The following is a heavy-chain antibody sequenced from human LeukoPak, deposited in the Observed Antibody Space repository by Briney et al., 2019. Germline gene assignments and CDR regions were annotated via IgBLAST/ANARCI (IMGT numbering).Heavy chain of an antibody. J-gene: IGHJ4*02. CDR1: GGSFSGYY. CDR3: AREGSVTMVRGVTLYDFDY. CDR2: LYHTGNT. V-gene: IGHV4-34*01. D-gene: IGHD3-10*01. Sequence: SQTLSLTCAVYGGSFSGYYWNWIRQPPGKGLEWIGSLYHTGNTYYNPSLKSRVTISLDTSKNQFSLKLSSVTAADTAVYYCAREGSVTMVRGVTLYDFDYWGQGTLVTVSS.